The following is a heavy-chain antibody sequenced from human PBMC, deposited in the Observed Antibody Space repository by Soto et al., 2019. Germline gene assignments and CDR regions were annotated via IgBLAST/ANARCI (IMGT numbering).Heavy chain of an antibody. CDR2: IYHSGST. Sequence: LSLTCAVSGGSISSGGYSCNWIRQPPGKGLEWIGYIYHSGSTYYNPSLRSRVTISVYRSKNQFSLKLSSVTAADTAVYYCARGMTTVTTFDYWGQGTLVTVSS. CDR1: GGSISSGGYS. D-gene: IGHD4-17*01. CDR3: ARGMTTVTTFDY. J-gene: IGHJ4*02. V-gene: IGHV4-30-2*01.